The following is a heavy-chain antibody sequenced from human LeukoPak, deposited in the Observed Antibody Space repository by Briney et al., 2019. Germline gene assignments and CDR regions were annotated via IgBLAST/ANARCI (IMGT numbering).Heavy chain of an antibody. CDR3: ARGGLYGSGSS. CDR2: ISAYNGNT. Sequence: ASVKVSCKPSGYTFTSYTISWVRQAPGQRLEWVGWISAYNGNTDYAQKLQGRVTMTTDTSTSTAYMEVRSLRSDDTAVYYCARGGLYGSGSSWGQGTLVTVSS. V-gene: IGHV1-18*01. CDR1: GYTFTSYT. J-gene: IGHJ5*02. D-gene: IGHD3-10*01.